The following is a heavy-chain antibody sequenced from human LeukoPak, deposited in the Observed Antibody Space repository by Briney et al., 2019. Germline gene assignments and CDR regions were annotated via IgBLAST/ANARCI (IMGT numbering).Heavy chain of an antibody. CDR1: GSSLSTSGMR. J-gene: IGHJ3*02. V-gene: IGHV2-70*04. CDR3: ARSGPDALYCSGGSCYSIAFDI. Sequence: SGPTLVNPTQTLTLTCTFSGSSLSTSGMRVSWIRQPPGKALEWLARIDWDDDKFYSTSLKTRLTISKDTSKNQVVLTMTNMDPVDTATYYCARSGPDALYCSGGSCYSIAFDIWGQGTMVTVSS. CDR2: IDWDDDK. D-gene: IGHD2-15*01.